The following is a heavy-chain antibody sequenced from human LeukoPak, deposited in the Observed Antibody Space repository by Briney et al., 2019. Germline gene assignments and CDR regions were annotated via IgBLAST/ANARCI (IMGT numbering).Heavy chain of an antibody. V-gene: IGHV3-30*02. D-gene: IGHD3-10*01. Sequence: PGGSLRLSCAASGFTFSSYGMHWVRQAPGKGLEWVAFIRYDGSNKYYADSVKGRFTISRDNSKKMLNLQMNSLRAEDTAVYYCANGWFGELPPLDYWGQGTLVTVSS. CDR3: ANGWFGELPPLDY. CDR2: IRYDGSNK. CDR1: GFTFSSYG. J-gene: IGHJ4*02.